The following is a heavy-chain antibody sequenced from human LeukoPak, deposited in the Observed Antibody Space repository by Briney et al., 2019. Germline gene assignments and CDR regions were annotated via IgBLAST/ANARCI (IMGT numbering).Heavy chain of an antibody. V-gene: IGHV4-30-2*01. D-gene: IGHD3-10*01. CDR1: GGSFSGYY. CDR2: IYHSGST. CDR3: ARDRVGYFDY. Sequence: SETLSLTCAVYGGSFSGYYWSWIRQPPGKGLEWIGYIYHSGSTYYNPSLKSRVTISVDRSKNQFSLKLSSVTAADTAVYYCARDRVGYFDYWGRGTLVTVSS. J-gene: IGHJ4*02.